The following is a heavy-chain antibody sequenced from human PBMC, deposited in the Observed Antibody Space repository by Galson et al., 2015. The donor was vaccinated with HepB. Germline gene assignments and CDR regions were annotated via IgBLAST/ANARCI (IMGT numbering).Heavy chain of an antibody. CDR2: ISSSSSYI. V-gene: IGHV3-21*01. J-gene: IGHJ6*02. CDR3: AGVGVTTGTTFRHPV. CDR1: GFTFSSYS. D-gene: IGHD1-1*01. Sequence: SLRLSCAASGFTFSSYSMNWVRQAPGKGLEWVSSISSSSSYIYYADSVKGRFTISRDNAKNSLYLQMNSLRAEDTAVYYCAGVGVTTGTTFRHPVWGQGTTVTVSS.